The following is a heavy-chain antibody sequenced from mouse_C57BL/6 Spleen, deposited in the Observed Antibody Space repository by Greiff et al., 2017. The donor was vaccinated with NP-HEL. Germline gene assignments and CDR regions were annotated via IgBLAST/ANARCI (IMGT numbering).Heavy chain of an antibody. CDR3: ARRDYYGTHAMDY. Sequence: VQLQESGAELVKPGASVKISCKASGYAFSSYWMNWVKQRPGKGLEWIGQIYPGDGDTNYNGKFKGKATLTADKSSSTAYMQLSSLTSEDSAVYFCARRDYYGTHAMDYWGQGTSVTVSS. V-gene: IGHV1-80*01. CDR1: GYAFSSYW. CDR2: IYPGDGDT. J-gene: IGHJ4*01. D-gene: IGHD1-1*01.